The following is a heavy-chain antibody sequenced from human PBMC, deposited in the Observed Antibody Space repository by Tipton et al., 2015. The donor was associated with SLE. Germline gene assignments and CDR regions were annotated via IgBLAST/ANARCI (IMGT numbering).Heavy chain of an antibody. CDR2: IYTSGST. V-gene: IGHV4-61*02. Sequence: GLVKPSGTLSLTCTVSGGSISSGSYYWSWIRQPAGKGLEWIGRIYTSGSTNYNPSLKSRVTISVDTSKNQFSLKLSSVTAADTAVYYCAQAHLWGSYRYASDIWGQGTMVTVSS. CDR3: AQAHLWGSYRYASDI. D-gene: IGHD3-16*02. CDR1: GGSISSGSYY. J-gene: IGHJ3*02.